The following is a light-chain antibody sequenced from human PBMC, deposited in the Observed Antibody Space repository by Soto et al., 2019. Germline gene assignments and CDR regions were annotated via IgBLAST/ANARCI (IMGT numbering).Light chain of an antibody. CDR3: CSYAGSITYV. V-gene: IGLV2-23*02. Sequence: QFALTQPASVSGSPGQSITISCTGTSSDVGSDNLVSWYQQHPGKAPKFIIYEVSQRPAGVSYRFSGSKSGNTAYLTISGLQAEDEADYYCCSYAGSITYVFGTGTKVTVL. CDR2: EVS. J-gene: IGLJ1*01. CDR1: SSDVGSDNL.